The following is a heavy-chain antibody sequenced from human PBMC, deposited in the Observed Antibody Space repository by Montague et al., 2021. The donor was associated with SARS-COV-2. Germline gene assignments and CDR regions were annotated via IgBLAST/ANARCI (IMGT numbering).Heavy chain of an antibody. Sequence: SETLSLTCGVSGRSISSSDWWSWVRQPPGKGLEWIVEIYHSGSTNYNPSLKSRVTISMDKSKNQFSPKVRSVTAADTAVYYCAGGYGSGGYSSWGQGTLVTVSS. CDR3: AGGYGSGGYSS. CDR1: GRSISSSDW. CDR2: IYHSGST. J-gene: IGHJ4*03. V-gene: IGHV4-4*02. D-gene: IGHD3-10*01.